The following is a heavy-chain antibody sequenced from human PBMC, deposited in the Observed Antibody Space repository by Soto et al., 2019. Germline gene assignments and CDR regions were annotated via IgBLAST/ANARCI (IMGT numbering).Heavy chain of an antibody. Sequence: QVQLQQSGPGLVKPSQTLSLTCAISGDSVSSNSVAWYWIRQSPSRGLEWLGRTYYRSRWYDDYAVSVKSRIRISPDTSKNQFSLQLTSVIPGDTAVYYCARGGFYMTVANFDCWGQGTLVTVSS. V-gene: IGHV6-1*01. J-gene: IGHJ4*02. CDR1: GDSVSSNSVA. D-gene: IGHD6-19*01. CDR2: TYYRSRWYD. CDR3: ARGGFYMTVANFDC.